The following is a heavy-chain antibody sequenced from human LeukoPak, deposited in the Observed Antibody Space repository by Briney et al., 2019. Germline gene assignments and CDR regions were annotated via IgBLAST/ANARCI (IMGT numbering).Heavy chain of an antibody. CDR2: IYYSGST. Sequence: SQTLSLTCTVSGGSISSYYWSWLRQSPGKGLEWIGYIYYSGSTNYNPSLKSRVTISVDTSKNQFSLKLSSVTAADTAVYYCARVRRWLQSSTFDYWGQGTLVTVSS. J-gene: IGHJ4*02. CDR3: ARVRRWLQSSTFDY. CDR1: GGSISSYY. D-gene: IGHD5-24*01. V-gene: IGHV4-59*01.